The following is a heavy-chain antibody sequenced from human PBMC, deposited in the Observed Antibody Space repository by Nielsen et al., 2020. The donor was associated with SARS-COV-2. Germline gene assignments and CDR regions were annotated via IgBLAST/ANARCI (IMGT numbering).Heavy chain of an antibody. CDR3: AGSGSGWYNFDS. V-gene: IGHV1-18*01. CDR2: ISAYNGNT. Sequence: ASVKVSCKASGYTFTSYGISWVRQAPEQGLEWMGWISAYNGNTNYAQKLQGRVTMTTDTSTSTAYMELSGLKSDDTAVFYCAGSGSGWYNFDSWGQGTLVTVSS. D-gene: IGHD6-19*01. J-gene: IGHJ4*02. CDR1: GYTFTSYG.